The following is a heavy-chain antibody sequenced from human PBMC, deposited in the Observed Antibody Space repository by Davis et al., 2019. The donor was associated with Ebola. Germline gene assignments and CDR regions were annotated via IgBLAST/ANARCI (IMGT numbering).Heavy chain of an antibody. Sequence: SETLSLTCTVSGGSISSYYWSWIRQPPGKGLEWIGYIYYSGSTNYNPSLKSRVTISVDTSKNQFSLKLSSVTAADTAVYYCARDSLGATSLDSWGQGTLVTVSS. CDR3: ARDSLGATSLDS. V-gene: IGHV4-59*12. D-gene: IGHD1-26*01. CDR2: IYYSGST. CDR1: GGSISSYY. J-gene: IGHJ4*02.